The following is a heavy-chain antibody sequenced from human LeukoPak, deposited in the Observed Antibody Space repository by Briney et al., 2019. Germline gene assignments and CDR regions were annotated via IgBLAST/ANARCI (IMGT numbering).Heavy chain of an antibody. Sequence: RASETLSLTCAIYGDSFSGYYWSWVRQPPGKGLEWIGEMNHSGSTNYNPSLKSRVTISVDTSKNQFSLKLSSVTAADTAVYYCARLRGSTPARGYWFDPWGQGTLVTVSS. CDR1: GDSFSGYY. D-gene: IGHD3-16*01. CDR3: ARLRGSTPARGYWFDP. CDR2: MNHSGST. V-gene: IGHV4-34*01. J-gene: IGHJ5*02.